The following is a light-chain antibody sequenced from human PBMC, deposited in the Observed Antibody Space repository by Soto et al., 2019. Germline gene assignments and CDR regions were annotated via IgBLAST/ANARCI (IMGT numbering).Light chain of an antibody. CDR2: INSDGSH. Sequence: QLVLTQSPSASASLGASVKLTCTLSSGHSSYAIAWHQQQPEKGPRYLMKINSDGSHSKGDGIPDRCSGSSSGAERYLTISSLQSEDEADYYCQTWGTGGVFGGGTKVTVL. CDR3: QTWGTGGV. J-gene: IGLJ3*02. CDR1: SGHSSYA. V-gene: IGLV4-69*01.